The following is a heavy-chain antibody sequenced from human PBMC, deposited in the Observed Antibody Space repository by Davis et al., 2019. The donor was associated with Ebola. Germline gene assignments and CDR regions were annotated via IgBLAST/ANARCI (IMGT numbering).Heavy chain of an antibody. CDR2: IWFDGRNA. D-gene: IGHD1-26*01. Sequence: PGGSLRLSCVASGLTFSRYGMHWVRQTPGKGLEWVAFIWFDGRNAHYIDSVKGRFTISRDNAKNSLYLQMNSLRVEDTAVYYCARMYSGSPEGGDYWGQGTLVIVSS. J-gene: IGHJ4*02. V-gene: IGHV3-33*03. CDR1: GLTFSRYG. CDR3: ARMYSGSPEGGDY.